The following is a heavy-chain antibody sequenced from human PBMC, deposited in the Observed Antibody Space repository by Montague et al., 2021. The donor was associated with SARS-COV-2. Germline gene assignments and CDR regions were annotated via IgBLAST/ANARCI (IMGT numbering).Heavy chain of an antibody. D-gene: IGHD3-22*01. Sequence: SETLSLTRAVYGGSFSDYYWSWIRQHPGKGLEWIGEINHCGTSKYNTSLKSRVSISLDTSKNQFSLYLSSVTAADTAVYYCARGRQHFNMIVVVMTGGEYYFDYWGQGTLVTVSS. J-gene: IGHJ4*02. CDR3: ARGRQHFNMIVVVMTGGEYYFDY. CDR2: INHCGTS. V-gene: IGHV4-34*01. CDR1: GGSFSDYY.